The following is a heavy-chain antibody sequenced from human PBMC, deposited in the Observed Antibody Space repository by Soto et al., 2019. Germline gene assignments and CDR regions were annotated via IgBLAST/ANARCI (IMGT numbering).Heavy chain of an antibody. CDR2: IYYSGST. Sequence: PSETLSLTCTVSGGSISSYYCSWIRQPPGKGLEWNGYIYYSGSTNYNPPLKSRVTISVDTSKNQSSLKLSFVPVAATAVYYGARTGGPTNASWGRGTLV. CDR1: GGSISSYY. V-gene: IGHV4-59*01. J-gene: IGHJ5*02. D-gene: IGHD7-27*01. CDR3: ARTGGPTNAS.